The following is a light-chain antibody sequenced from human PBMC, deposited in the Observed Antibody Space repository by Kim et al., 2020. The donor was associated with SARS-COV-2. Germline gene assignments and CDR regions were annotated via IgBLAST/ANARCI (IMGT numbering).Light chain of an antibody. CDR1: SSNIGSNS. V-gene: IGLV1-47*01. Sequence: GQRVTISCSGSSSNIGSNSIYWYQQLPGTAPQLLMYRNDQRRSGVPDRFSGSKSGTSASLAISGLRSEDEADYYCAAWDDSLSGVVFGGGTQLTVL. J-gene: IGLJ3*02. CDR2: RND. CDR3: AAWDDSLSGVV.